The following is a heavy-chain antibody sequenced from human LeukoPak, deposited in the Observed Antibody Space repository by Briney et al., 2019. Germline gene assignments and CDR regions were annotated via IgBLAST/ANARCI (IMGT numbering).Heavy chain of an antibody. CDR2: IYYSGST. Sequence: SETLSLTCTASGVSISTYYWSWLRQPPGKGLEWIGYIYYSGSTNINPSLESRVTISVDTSKSQFSLKVTSVTAADTAVYYCTSGPSPETFHHWGQGTRVTVSS. V-gene: IGHV4-59*01. CDR1: GVSISTYY. CDR3: TSGPSPETFHH. J-gene: IGHJ1*01.